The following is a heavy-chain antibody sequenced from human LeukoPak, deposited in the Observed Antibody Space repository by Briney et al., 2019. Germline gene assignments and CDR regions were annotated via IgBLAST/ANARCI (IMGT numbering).Heavy chain of an antibody. CDR2: INTIGTTI. V-gene: IGHV3-11*01. CDR1: GFTFSNHY. Sequence: GGSLRLSCAASGFTFSNHYMSWIRQAPGKGLEWVSYINTIGTTIYYADSLKGRFTISRDNAKNSLSLQMDSLRAEDTAVYYCARGDFGRYAFDFWGQGTMVTVSS. CDR3: ARGDFGRYAFDF. D-gene: IGHD2/OR15-2a*01. J-gene: IGHJ3*01.